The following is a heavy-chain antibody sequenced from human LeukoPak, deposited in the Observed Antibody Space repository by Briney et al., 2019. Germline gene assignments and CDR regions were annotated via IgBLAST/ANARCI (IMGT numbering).Heavy chain of an antibody. Sequence: PGESLKISRQASGYTFTNYWIGWVRQMPGKGLEWMGIIYPGDSDTRYSPSFQGQVTISADKSISAAYLQWNSLKASDTAMYYCARRWYFGSEKYYAFDYWGQGTLVTVSS. D-gene: IGHD3-10*01. CDR1: GYTFTNYW. CDR3: ARRWYFGSEKYYAFDY. J-gene: IGHJ4*02. CDR2: IYPGDSDT. V-gene: IGHV5-51*01.